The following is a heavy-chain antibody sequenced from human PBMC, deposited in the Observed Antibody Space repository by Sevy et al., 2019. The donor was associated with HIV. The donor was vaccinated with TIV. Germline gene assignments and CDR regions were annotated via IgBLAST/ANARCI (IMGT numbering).Heavy chain of an antibody. V-gene: IGHV1-18*01. CDR2: ISPFHGNT. CDR1: GYSFTTYA. Sequence: AAVKVSCKASGYSFTTYAITWVRQAPGQGLEWMGWISPFHGNTNYAQKLQGRVSMTTDTSTSTAYMELTSLRSDDTAVYYCARVFGGRLYNGRFDPLGQGTLVTVSS. CDR3: ARVFGGRLYNGRFDP. D-gene: IGHD3-16*01. J-gene: IGHJ5*02.